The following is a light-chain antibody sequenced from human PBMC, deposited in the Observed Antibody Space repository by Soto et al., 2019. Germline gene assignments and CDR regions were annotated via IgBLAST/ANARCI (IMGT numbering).Light chain of an antibody. J-gene: IGKJ5*01. V-gene: IGKV1-33*01. CDR3: QQYDDLPIT. CDR2: DTS. CDR1: QDISDF. Sequence: DIQMTQSPPSLFASVGDRVTITCQASQDISDFLNWYQQKPGKAPKVLIYDTSKLETGVPSRFSGSGSGTHFSLTISSLQSEDSATYYCQQYDDLPITFGQGTRLEIK.